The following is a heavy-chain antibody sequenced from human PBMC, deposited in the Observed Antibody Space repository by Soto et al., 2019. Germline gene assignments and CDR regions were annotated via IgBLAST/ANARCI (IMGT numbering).Heavy chain of an antibody. CDR1: RFTFHDYG. J-gene: IGHJ4*02. D-gene: IGHD5-12*01. CDR3: ARDNSDYDLDY. Sequence: EVQLVESGGGVVRPAGSLRLSCAASRFTFHDYGMIWVRQAPGKGLEWVSGISCNGVSTGYADSVKGRFTISRDNAKKSLYLQMNNLRPEDTALYYCARDNSDYDLDYWGQGTLVTVSS. V-gene: IGHV3-20*04. CDR2: ISCNGVST.